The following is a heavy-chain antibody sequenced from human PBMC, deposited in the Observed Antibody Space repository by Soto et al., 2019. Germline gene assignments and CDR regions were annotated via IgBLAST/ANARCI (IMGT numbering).Heavy chain of an antibody. CDR3: ARDTAVVEYSSSYNY. Sequence: EVQLVESGGGLVKPGGSLRLSCAASGFTFSSYSMNWVRQAPGKGLEWVSSISSSSSYIYYADSVKGRFTISRDNAKNSRYLQMNSLGAEDTAVYYCARDTAVVEYSSSYNYWGQGTLVTVSS. V-gene: IGHV3-21*03. D-gene: IGHD6-6*01. CDR1: GFTFSSYS. CDR2: ISSSSSYI. J-gene: IGHJ4*02.